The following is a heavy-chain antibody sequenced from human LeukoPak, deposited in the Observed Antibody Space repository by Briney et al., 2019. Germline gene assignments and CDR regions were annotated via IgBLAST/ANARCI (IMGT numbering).Heavy chain of an antibody. CDR3: ARALYDFWSGPFDI. J-gene: IGHJ3*02. Sequence: PGRSLRLSCVASGFTFSTYSMNWVRQAPGKGLEWVSYISSSSSTIYYADSVKGRFTISRDNAKNSLYLQMNSLRAEDTAVYYCARALYDFWSGPFDIWGQGTMVTVSS. D-gene: IGHD3-3*01. V-gene: IGHV3-48*01. CDR2: ISSSSSTI. CDR1: GFTFSTYS.